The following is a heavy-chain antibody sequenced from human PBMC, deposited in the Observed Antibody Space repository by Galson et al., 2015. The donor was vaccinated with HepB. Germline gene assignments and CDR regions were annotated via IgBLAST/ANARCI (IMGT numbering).Heavy chain of an antibody. CDR3: AKDRGDVRIHYYDSTGYQYRDGVCDH. D-gene: IGHD3-22*01. V-gene: IGHV3-30*18. Sequence: SLRLSCAASGLTLRSYGMHWVRQAPGKGLEWVALISYDGSNIYYADSVKGRFTISRDNSKNTLYLQMDSLSAEDTALYYCAKDRGDVRIHYYDSTGYQYRDGVCDHWGPGTLVTVSS. CDR1: GLTLRSYG. CDR2: ISYDGSNI. J-gene: IGHJ5*02.